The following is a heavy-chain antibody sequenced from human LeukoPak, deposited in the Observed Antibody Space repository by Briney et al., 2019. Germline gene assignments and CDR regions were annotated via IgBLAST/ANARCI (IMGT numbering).Heavy chain of an antibody. D-gene: IGHD3-3*01. CDR3: AKKSPIFGVVIPLFDY. V-gene: IGHV3-23*01. J-gene: IGHJ4*02. CDR1: GFTFSNYA. CDR2: ISGSGGNT. Sequence: GGSLRLSCAASGFTFSNYAMSWVRQAPGKGLEWVSAISGSGGNTYYADSVKGRFTISRDNSKNTLYLQVNSLRAEDTAVYYCAKKSPIFGVVIPLFDYWGQGTLVSVSS.